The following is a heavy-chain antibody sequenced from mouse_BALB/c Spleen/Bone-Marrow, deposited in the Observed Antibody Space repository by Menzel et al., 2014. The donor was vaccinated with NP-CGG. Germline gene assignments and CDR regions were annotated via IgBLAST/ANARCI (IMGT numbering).Heavy chain of an antibody. D-gene: IGHD1-1*01. CDR3: ARLGYYGSYAD. V-gene: IGHV4-1*02. CDR2: INPDSSTI. J-gene: IGHJ3*01. CDR1: GFDFSRYW. Sequence: DVKLQESGGGLVQPGGSLKLSSAASGFDFSRYWMSWVRQAPGKGLEWIGEINPDSSTINYTPSLKDKFIISRDNAKNTLYLQMSKVRSEDTALYYCARLGYYGSYADWGQGTLVTVSA.